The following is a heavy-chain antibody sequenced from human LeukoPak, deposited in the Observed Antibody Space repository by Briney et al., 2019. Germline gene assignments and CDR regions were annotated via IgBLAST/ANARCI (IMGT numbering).Heavy chain of an antibody. CDR2: INHSGST. V-gene: IGHV4-34*01. J-gene: IGHJ4*02. CDR1: GGSFSGYY. Sequence: SETLSLTCAVYGGSFSGYYWSWIRQPPGKGLEWIGEINHSGSTNYNPSLKSRVTISVDTSKNQFSLKLSSVTAADTAVYYCAGSSVYYDSSPLWGQGTLVTVSS. D-gene: IGHD3-22*01. CDR3: AGSSVYYDSSPL.